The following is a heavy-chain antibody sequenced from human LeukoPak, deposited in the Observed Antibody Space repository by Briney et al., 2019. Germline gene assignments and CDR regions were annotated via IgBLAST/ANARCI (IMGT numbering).Heavy chain of an antibody. J-gene: IGHJ4*02. CDR1: GFTFSSYS. CDR2: IGSSSSYI. V-gene: IGHV3-21*01. Sequence: PGGSLRLSCAASGFTFSSYSMDWVRQAPGKGLEWVSSIGSSSSYIYYADSVKGRFTISRDNARNSLYLQMNSLRAEDTAVYHCARDYSSSALDYWGQGTLVTVSS. CDR3: ARDYSSSALDY. D-gene: IGHD6-6*01.